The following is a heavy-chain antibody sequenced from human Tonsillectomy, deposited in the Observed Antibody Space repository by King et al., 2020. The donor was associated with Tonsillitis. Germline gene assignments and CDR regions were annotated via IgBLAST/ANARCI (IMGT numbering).Heavy chain of an antibody. CDR2: ISGHNGNT. D-gene: IGHD2-2*01. V-gene: IGHV1-18*01. J-gene: IGHJ5*02. CDR3: ARDHCSSTSCYNWFDP. Sequence: VQLVESGAEVKKPGASVKVSCKASGYTFTSYGSSWVRQAPGQGLEWMGWISGHNGNTKAAQKVQGRVTMTTDTSTRTAYMELRSRRSDDTAVYFCARDHCSSTSCYNWFDPWGQGTLVTVSS. CDR1: GYTFTSYG.